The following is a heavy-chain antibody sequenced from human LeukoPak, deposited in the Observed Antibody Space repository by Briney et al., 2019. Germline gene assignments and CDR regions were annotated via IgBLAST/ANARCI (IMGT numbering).Heavy chain of an antibody. D-gene: IGHD3-9*01. V-gene: IGHV1-2*02. CDR2: INPNSGGT. CDR1: GYTFTGYY. CDR3: ARGLNWLFPHDAFDI. Sequence: ASVKVSCKASGYTFTGYYMHWVRQAHGQGLEWMGWINPNSGGTNYAQKFQGRVTMTRDTSISTAYMELSRLRSDDTAVYYCARGLNWLFPHDAFDIWGQGTMVTVSS. J-gene: IGHJ3*02.